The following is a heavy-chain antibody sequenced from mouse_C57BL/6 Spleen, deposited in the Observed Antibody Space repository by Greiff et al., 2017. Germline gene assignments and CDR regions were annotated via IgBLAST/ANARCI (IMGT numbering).Heavy chain of an antibody. Sequence: QVQLKQSGAELVKPGASVKISCTASGYAFSSYWMNWVKQRPGKGLEWIGQIYPGDGDTNYNGKFKGKATLTADKSSSTAYMQLSSLTSEDSAVYFCARSGGRDDGWYFDVWGTGTTVTVSS. J-gene: IGHJ1*03. CDR3: ARSGGRDDGWYFDV. V-gene: IGHV1-80*01. D-gene: IGHD1-3*01. CDR2: IYPGDGDT. CDR1: GYAFSSYW.